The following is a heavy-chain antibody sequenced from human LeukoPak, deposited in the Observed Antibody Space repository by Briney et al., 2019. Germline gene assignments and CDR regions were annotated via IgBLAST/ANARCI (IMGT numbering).Heavy chain of an antibody. D-gene: IGHD3-9*01. CDR3: ARLPDYDILTGYPYYFDY. J-gene: IGHJ4*02. CDR1: GGTFSSYA. Sequence: SVKVSCEASGGTFSSYAISWVRQAPGQGLEWMGRIIPIFGTANYAQKFQGRVTITTDESTSTAYMELSSLRSEDTAVYYCARLPDYDILTGYPYYFDYWGQGTLVTVSS. CDR2: IIPIFGTA. V-gene: IGHV1-69*05.